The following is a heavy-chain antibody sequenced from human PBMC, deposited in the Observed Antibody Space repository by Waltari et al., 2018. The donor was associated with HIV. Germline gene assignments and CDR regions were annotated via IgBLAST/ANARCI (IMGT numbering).Heavy chain of an antibody. D-gene: IGHD6-6*01. V-gene: IGHV3-48*04. CDR3: ARERFGSSYFGY. J-gene: IGHJ4*02. CDR1: GFTFRSYA. CDR2: ISSSSTTI. Sequence: EVQLVESGGGLVQPGGSLRLSCAASGFTFRSYAMNWGRQAPGKGLEWVSYISSSSTTINYADSVKGRFTISRDNAKNLLYLQMSSLRAEDTAVYFCARERFGSSYFGYWGQGTLVTVSS.